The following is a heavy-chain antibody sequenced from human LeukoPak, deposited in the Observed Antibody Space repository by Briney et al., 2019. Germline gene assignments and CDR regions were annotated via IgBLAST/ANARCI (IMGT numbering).Heavy chain of an antibody. Sequence: PSETLSLTCTVSGGSISSYYWSWIRQPPGKGLEWIGYIYYSGSTNYNPSLKSRVTISVDTSKNQFSLKLSSVTAADTAVYYCARDYPGGSYYYYYMDVWGKGTTVTVSS. CDR2: IYYSGST. D-gene: IGHD1-26*01. CDR1: GGSISSYY. V-gene: IGHV4-59*01. CDR3: ARDYPGGSYYYYYMDV. J-gene: IGHJ6*03.